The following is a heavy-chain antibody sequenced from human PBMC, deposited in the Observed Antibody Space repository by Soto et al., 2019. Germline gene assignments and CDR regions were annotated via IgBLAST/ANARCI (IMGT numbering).Heavy chain of an antibody. J-gene: IGHJ3*02. D-gene: IGHD3-22*01. CDR3: ARLRYDSRDYYLDAFDI. V-gene: IGHV5-51*01. CDR2: VYPGDSDT. Sequence: AGESLKISCKGSGYSFTNYWIGWVRQMPGKGLEWMGIVYPGDSDTRYSPSFQGQVTISADRSITIAYLQWSSLKASDTAIYYCARLRYDSRDYYLDAFDIWGQGTMVTVSS. CDR1: GYSFTNYW.